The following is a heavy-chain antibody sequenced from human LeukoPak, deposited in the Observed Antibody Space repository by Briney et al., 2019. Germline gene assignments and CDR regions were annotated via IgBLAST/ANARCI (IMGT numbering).Heavy chain of an antibody. V-gene: IGHV3-48*01. J-gene: IGHJ4*02. Sequence: PRGSLRLSCVASGFTSSSYHMNWVRQAPGKGLEWVSYISSSSDLTYYADSVKGRFAISRDNARNSLYLQMNSLRAEDTAVYYCARVWQDYSNTDYWGQGALVTVSS. D-gene: IGHD4-11*01. CDR1: GFTSSSYH. CDR2: ISSSSDLT. CDR3: ARVWQDYSNTDY.